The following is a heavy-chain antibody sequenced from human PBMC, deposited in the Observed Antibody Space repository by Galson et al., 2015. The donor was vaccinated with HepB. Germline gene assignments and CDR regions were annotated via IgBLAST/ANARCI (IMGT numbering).Heavy chain of an antibody. CDR1: GFTVSSNY. CDR3: AVRWGYGAGVRDEDYYYYYGMDV. CDR2: IYSGGST. Sequence: SLRLSCAASGFTVSSNYMSWVRQAPGKGLEWVSVIYSGGSTYYADSVKGRFTISRDNSKNTLYLQMNSLRAEDTAVYYCAVRWGYGAGVRDEDYYYYYGMDVWGQGTTVTVSS. D-gene: IGHD3-10*01. J-gene: IGHJ6*02. V-gene: IGHV3-66*02.